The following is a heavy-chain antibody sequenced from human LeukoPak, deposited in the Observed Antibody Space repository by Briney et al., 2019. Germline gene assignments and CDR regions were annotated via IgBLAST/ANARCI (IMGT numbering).Heavy chain of an antibody. CDR2: IYYSGST. CDR3: ARQIVPAANWFDP. D-gene: IGHD2-2*01. V-gene: IGHV4-39*01. CDR1: GGSISSSSYY. J-gene: IGHJ5*02. Sequence: SETLSLTCTVSGGSISSSSYYWGWIRQPPGKGLEWIGSIYYSGSTYYNPSLKSRVTISVDTSKNQFSPKLSSVTAADTAVYYCARQIVPAANWFDPWGQGTLVTVSS.